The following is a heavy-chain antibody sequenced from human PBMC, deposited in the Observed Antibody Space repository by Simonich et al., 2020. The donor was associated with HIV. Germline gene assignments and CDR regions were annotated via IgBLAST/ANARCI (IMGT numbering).Heavy chain of an antibody. D-gene: IGHD6-13*01. Sequence: QLQLQESGPALVKPSETLSLTCTVSGGSISSSIYSWGWIRQPPGKGLVGIGRVYYSGSTYYNPSLKSRVTISVDTSKNQFSLKLSSVTAADTAVYYCVRRIAATAAHYFDYWGQGTLVTVSS. CDR2: VYYSGST. J-gene: IGHJ4*02. CDR3: VRRIAATAAHYFDY. V-gene: IGHV4-39*01. CDR1: GGSISSSIYS.